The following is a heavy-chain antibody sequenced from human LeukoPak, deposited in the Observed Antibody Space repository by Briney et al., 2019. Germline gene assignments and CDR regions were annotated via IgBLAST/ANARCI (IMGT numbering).Heavy chain of an antibody. J-gene: IGHJ4*02. CDR3: ARAVGYSSSWYDDY. D-gene: IGHD6-13*01. CDR1: GGSVSSGSYY. Sequence: SETLSLACTVSGGSVSSGSYYWSWIRQPPGKGLEWIGYIYYSGSTNYNPSLKSRVTISVDTSKNQFSLKLSSVTAADTAVYYCARAVGYSSSWYDDYWGQGTLVTVSS. CDR2: IYYSGST. V-gene: IGHV4-61*01.